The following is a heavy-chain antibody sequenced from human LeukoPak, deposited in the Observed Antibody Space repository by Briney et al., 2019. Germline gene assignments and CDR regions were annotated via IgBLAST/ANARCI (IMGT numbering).Heavy chain of an antibody. J-gene: IGHJ4*02. CDR2: IKTDGSLT. D-gene: IGHD7-27*01. V-gene: IGHV3-7*01. Sequence: GGSLRLSCVASGFTFSSYWMTWVRQAPGKGLEWVANIKTDGSLTYYVDSVKGRFSISRDNAKNSLYLQMNSLRAEDTAVYYCARDLNWETYWGQGTLVSVSS. CDR3: ARDLNWETY. CDR1: GFTFSSYW.